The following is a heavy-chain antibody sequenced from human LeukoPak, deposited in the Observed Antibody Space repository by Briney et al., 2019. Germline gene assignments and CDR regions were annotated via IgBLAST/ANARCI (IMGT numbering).Heavy chain of an antibody. CDR3: ASPSGN. D-gene: IGHD1-26*01. Sequence: PSETLSLTCAVYGGSFSGYYWSWIRQPPGKGLEWIGEINHSGSTNYNPSLKSRVTISVDTSKNQFSLKLSSVTAADTAVYYCASPSGNWGQGTLVTVSS. CDR2: INHSGST. V-gene: IGHV4-34*01. CDR1: GGSFSGYY. J-gene: IGHJ4*02.